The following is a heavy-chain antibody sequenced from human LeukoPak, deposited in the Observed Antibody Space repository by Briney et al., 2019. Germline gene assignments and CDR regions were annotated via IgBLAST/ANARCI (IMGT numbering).Heavy chain of an antibody. CDR2: ISYDGSNK. D-gene: IGHD3-10*01. CDR3: AKDGLGGFGDYMDV. V-gene: IGHV3-30*04. J-gene: IGHJ6*03. CDR1: GFTFSSYA. Sequence: GRSLRLSCAASGFTFSSYAMHWVRQAPGKGLEWVAVISYDGSNKYYADSVKGRFTTSRDNSKNTLYLQMNSVRAEDTAIYYCAKDGLGGFGDYMDVWGKGTTVTISS.